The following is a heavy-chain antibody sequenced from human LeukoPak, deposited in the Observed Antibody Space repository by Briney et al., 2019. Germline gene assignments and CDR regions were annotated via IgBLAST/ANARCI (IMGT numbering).Heavy chain of an antibody. Sequence: SETLSLTCTVSGVSISSSNSYWSWIRQPPGKGLEWIGEVSHSGSTNYNPSLKSRVTISLDTSKNQFSLKVKSVTAADTAVYYCARVRRFGAGQDYWGQGTWSPSPQ. D-gene: IGHD3-16*01. CDR3: ARVRRFGAGQDY. V-gene: IGHV4-39*07. CDR1: GVSISSSNSY. CDR2: VSHSGST. J-gene: IGHJ4*02.